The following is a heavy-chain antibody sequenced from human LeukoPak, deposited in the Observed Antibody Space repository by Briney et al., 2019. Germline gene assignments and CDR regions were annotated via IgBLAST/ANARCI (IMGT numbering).Heavy chain of an antibody. CDR1: GGSFSGYY. J-gene: IGHJ4*02. V-gene: IGHV4-34*01. CDR2: INHSGST. D-gene: IGHD3-9*01. Sequence: SETLSLTCAVYGGSFSGYYWSWLRQPPGKGLEWIGEINHSGSTNYNPSLKSRVTISVDTSKNQFSLKLSSVTAADTAVYYCASGARGRYFDKAFDYWGQGPLVTVSS. CDR3: ASGARGRYFDKAFDY.